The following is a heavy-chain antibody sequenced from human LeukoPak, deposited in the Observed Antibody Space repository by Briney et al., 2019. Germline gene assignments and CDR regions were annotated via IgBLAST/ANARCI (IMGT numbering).Heavy chain of an antibody. D-gene: IGHD5-24*01. CDR2: INHSGST. J-gene: IGHJ4*02. Sequence: SETLSLTCAVYGGSFSGYYWSWIRQPPGKGLEWIGEINHSGSTNYNPPLKSRVTISVDTSKNQFSLKLSSVTAADTAVYYCARARENDYWGQGTLVTVSS. CDR1: GGSFSGYY. V-gene: IGHV4-34*01. CDR3: ARARENDY.